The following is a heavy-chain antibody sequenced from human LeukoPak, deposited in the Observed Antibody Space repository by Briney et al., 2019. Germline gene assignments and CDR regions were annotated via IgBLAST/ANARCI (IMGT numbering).Heavy chain of an antibody. Sequence: SETLSLTCTVSGGSISSSSYYWGWIRQPPGKGLEWIGSIYYSGSTYYNPSLASRVTISLDRSRNQFSLNLNSVTAADTAMYYCARDRSRWYYFDYWGQGALVTVSS. CDR1: GGSISSSSYY. D-gene: IGHD6-13*01. V-gene: IGHV4-39*07. CDR3: ARDRSRWYYFDY. J-gene: IGHJ4*02. CDR2: IYYSGST.